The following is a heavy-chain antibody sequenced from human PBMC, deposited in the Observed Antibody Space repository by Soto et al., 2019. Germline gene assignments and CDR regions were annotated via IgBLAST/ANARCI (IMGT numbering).Heavy chain of an antibody. CDR1: GFTFRNYG. Sequence: WGSLRLSCAASGFTFRNYGMRFFRHAPGKGLEWVAVISHDGSDKYYADSMKGRFIISRDNSENTLFLNMNSLKPEDTAVYYCAKENQHLVHDYWGQGTLVTVSS. D-gene: IGHD6-13*01. J-gene: IGHJ4*02. V-gene: IGHV3-30*18. CDR3: AKENQHLVHDY. CDR2: ISHDGSDK.